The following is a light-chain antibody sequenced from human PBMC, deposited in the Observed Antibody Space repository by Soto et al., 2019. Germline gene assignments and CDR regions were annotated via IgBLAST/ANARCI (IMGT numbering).Light chain of an antibody. Sequence: EIVLTQSPATLSLSPGERATLSCRASQSVSSYLAWYQQKPGQAPRLLIYDASNRSTGIPARFSGSGSGKDFTLTIRSLEPDEFAVYYCQRRSDWPSTFGGGTKVQLK. V-gene: IGKV3-11*01. J-gene: IGKJ4*01. CDR2: DAS. CDR1: QSVSSY. CDR3: QRRSDWPST.